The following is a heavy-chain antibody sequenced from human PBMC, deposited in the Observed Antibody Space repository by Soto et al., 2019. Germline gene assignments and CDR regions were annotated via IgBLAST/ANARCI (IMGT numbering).Heavy chain of an antibody. CDR3: AAWCSGAFDI. V-gene: IGHV3-53*01. D-gene: IGHD2-15*01. J-gene: IGHJ3*02. Sequence: PVGSLRLSCAASGFTVSSSYMSCVRQAPGNGLEWVAVIYSGGSTYYADSVKGRFTISRDNSKNTLYLQMNSQRAEDTAVYYCAAWCSGAFDIWGPGTMVTVSS. CDR2: IYSGGST. CDR1: GFTVSSSY.